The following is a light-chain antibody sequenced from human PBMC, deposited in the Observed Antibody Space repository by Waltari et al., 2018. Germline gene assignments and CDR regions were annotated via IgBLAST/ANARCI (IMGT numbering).Light chain of an antibody. V-gene: IGKV4-1*01. CDR3: QQYYSTWT. CDR2: WIS. J-gene: IGKJ1*01. Sequence: DIVMTQSPDSLAVSLGERATSNCKSSQSVLYSTNTQSYVAWYQQKPGQPPKLLIYWISTRESGVPDRFSGSGSGTDFTLTISNLQAEDVAVYYCQQYYSTWTFGQGTKVEIK. CDR1: QSVLYSTNTQSY.